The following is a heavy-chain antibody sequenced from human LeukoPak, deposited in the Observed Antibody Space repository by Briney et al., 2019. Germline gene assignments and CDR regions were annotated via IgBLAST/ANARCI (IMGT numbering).Heavy chain of an antibody. CDR3: ARGQVVGATFGMDV. Sequence: GGSLRLSCAASGFTFSSYSMNWVRQAPGKGLEWVSYISSSSSTIYYADSVKGRLTISRDNAKNSLYLQMNSLRAEDTAVYYCARGQVVGATFGMDVWGKGTTVTVSS. D-gene: IGHD1-26*01. J-gene: IGHJ6*04. CDR1: GFTFSSYS. CDR2: ISSSSSTI. V-gene: IGHV3-48*01.